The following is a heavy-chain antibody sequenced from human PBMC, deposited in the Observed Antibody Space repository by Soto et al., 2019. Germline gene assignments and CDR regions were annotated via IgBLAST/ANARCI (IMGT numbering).Heavy chain of an antibody. CDR2: ISYSGST. J-gene: IGHJ4*02. Sequence: QVQLESSGPGLVKPSQTLSLTCTVSGGSISSVGYFWTWIRQHPAKGLEWIGHISYSGSTYFIPSLMSRLSMSVDTSKNQFSLNLTSVTVADTALYYCARLNSGWHQTFDSWGQGTLVTVSS. D-gene: IGHD6-25*01. V-gene: IGHV4-31*03. CDR1: GGSISSVGYF. CDR3: ARLNSGWHQTFDS.